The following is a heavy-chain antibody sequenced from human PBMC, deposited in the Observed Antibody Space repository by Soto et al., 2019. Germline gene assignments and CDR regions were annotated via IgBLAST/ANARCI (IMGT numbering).Heavy chain of an antibody. D-gene: IGHD3-3*01. CDR2: IKSKTDGGTT. J-gene: IGHJ4*02. CDR3: TTGATLAGHQVDTYYDFWSGYPRVEY. V-gene: IGHV3-15*01. CDR1: FIFSNAW. Sequence: FIFSNAWMSWVRQAPGKGLEWVGRIKSKTDGGTTDYAAPVKGRFTISRDDSKNTLYLQMNSLKTEDTAVYYCTTGATLAGHQVDTYYDFWSGYPRVEYWGQGTLVTVSS.